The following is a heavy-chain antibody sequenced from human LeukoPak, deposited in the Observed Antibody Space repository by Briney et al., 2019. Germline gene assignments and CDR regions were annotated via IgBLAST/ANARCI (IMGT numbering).Heavy chain of an antibody. CDR2: ISSSGSTI. Sequence: GGSLRLSRAASGFTLSDYYMSWIRQAPGKGLEGVSYISSSGSTIYYADSVKGRFTISRDNAKNSLYLKMNSLRAEDTAVYYCARFGITGTTIAFDYWGQGTLVTVSS. CDR1: GFTLSDYY. V-gene: IGHV3-11*01. CDR3: ARFGITGTTIAFDY. J-gene: IGHJ4*02. D-gene: IGHD1-20*01.